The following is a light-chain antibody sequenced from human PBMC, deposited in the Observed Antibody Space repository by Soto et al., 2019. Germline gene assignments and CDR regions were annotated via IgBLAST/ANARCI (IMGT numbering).Light chain of an antibody. CDR2: GNS. J-gene: IGLJ1*01. CDR1: SSNIGAGYD. Sequence: QSVLTQPPSVSGAPGQRVTISCTGSSSNIGAGYDEHWYQQIPGTDPKLLIYGNSNRPSGVPDRFSGSKSGTSASLAITGLQAEDEADFYCQTYDSSPSHVFGTGTKLTVL. V-gene: IGLV1-40*01. CDR3: QTYDSSPSHV.